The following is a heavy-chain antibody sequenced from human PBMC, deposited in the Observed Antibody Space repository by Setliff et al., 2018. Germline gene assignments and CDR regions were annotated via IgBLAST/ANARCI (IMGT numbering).Heavy chain of an antibody. Sequence: RASVKVSCKASGHTLTGYYMHWVRQAPGQGLEWMGWIHPNSGDTKYAQNFQGRVTMTRDTSITTFYMELSRLKSDDSAVYYCATWLVAYFASGTFHLWGQGTRVTVSS. D-gene: IGHD3-10*01. CDR2: IHPNSGDT. CDR1: GHTLTGYY. J-gene: IGHJ4*02. CDR3: ATWLVAYFASGTFHL. V-gene: IGHV1-2*02.